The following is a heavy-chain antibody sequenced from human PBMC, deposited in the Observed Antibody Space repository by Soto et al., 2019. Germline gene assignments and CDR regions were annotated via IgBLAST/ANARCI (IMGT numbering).Heavy chain of an antibody. J-gene: IGHJ4*01. V-gene: IGHV4-59*01. D-gene: IGHD2-2*02. CDR1: GGSISSYY. CDR2: IYYSGST. Sequence: SETLSLTCTVSGGSISSYYWSWIRQPPGKGLEWIGYIYYSGSTNYNPSLKSRVTISVDTSKNQFSLQLSSVTAAVPAVYYCARAMAYGAIYFDNWGHGTLVTVAS. CDR3: ARAMAYGAIYFDN.